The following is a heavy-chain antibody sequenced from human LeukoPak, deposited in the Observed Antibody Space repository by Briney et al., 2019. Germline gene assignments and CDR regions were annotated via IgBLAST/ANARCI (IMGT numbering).Heavy chain of an antibody. J-gene: IGHJ5*02. V-gene: IGHV1-2*02. CDR3: ARGRAYDSSGYST. D-gene: IGHD3-22*01. CDR2: INPNSGGT. CDR1: GYTFTGYY. Sequence: ASVKVSCKASGYTFTGYYMHWVRQAPGQGLEWMGWINPNSGGTNYAQKFQGRVTMTRDTSISTAYMELSRLRSDDTAVYYCARGRAYDSSGYSTWGQGTLVTVSS.